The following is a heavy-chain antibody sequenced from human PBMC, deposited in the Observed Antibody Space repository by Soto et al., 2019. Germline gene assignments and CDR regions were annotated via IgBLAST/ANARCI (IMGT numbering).Heavy chain of an antibody. CDR2: ISGSGGST. Sequence: APGKGLEWVSAISGSGGSTYYADSVKGRFTISRDNSKNTLYLQMNSLRAEDTAVYYCAKGILYLAWFDPWGQGTLVTVSS. D-gene: IGHD2-8*01. V-gene: IGHV3-23*01. J-gene: IGHJ5*02. CDR3: AKGILYLAWFDP.